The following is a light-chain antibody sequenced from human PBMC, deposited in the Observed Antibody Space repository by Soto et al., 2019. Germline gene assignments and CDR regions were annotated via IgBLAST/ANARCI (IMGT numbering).Light chain of an antibody. CDR3: QQYKNWPPWYT. CDR1: QSVGSR. CDR2: GIS. Sequence: IVLTQSPATLAVSPGERATLSCRASQSVGSRLAWYQQKPGQAPRLLIYGISARATVIPVRFSGSGSGTDFTLTISSLQSEDFAVYYCQQYKNWPPWYTFGQGTKLEI. V-gene: IGKV3-15*01. J-gene: IGKJ2*01.